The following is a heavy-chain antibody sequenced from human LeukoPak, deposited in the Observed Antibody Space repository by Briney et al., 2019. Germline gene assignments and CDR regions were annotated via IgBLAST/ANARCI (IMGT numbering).Heavy chain of an antibody. CDR2: ISGDGGTI. CDR1: GFTLRSSA. V-gene: IGHV3-23*01. D-gene: IGHD2-8*01. CDR3: AKDSRYCTNGVCPLGY. J-gene: IGHJ4*02. Sequence: GGSLRLSCAASGFTLRSSAMSWVRQAPGKGLEWVSAISGDGGTISYAASVRGRFTISRDNAKNTLFLQMNSLRAEDTAVYYCAKDSRYCTNGVCPLGYWGQGTLVTVSS.